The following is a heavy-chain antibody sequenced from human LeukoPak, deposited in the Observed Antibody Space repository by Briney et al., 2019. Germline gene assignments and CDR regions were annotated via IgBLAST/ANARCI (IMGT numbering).Heavy chain of an antibody. D-gene: IGHD3-10*01. CDR1: GVFISSGSYY. V-gene: IGHV4-61*02. J-gene: IGHJ6*03. CDR2: IHITGST. CDR3: ARLRGWDMVRGSIPSYYYFYMDV. Sequence: PSQTLSLTCTVSGVFISSGSYYWSWIRQPAGNGLEWIGRIHITGSTNYNPSLKSRVTISVDTSKNQFSLKLSSVTAADTAVYYCARLRGWDMVRGSIPSYYYFYMDVWGKGTTVTVSS.